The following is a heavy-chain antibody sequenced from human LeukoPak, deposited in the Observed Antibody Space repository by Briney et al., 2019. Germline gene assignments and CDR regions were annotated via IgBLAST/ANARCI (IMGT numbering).Heavy chain of an antibody. V-gene: IGHV1-8*01. CDR3: ARGRITMVRGVMIY. CDR1: GYTFTSYD. Sequence: APGKVSCKASGYTFTSYDINWVRQATGQGGEWMGWMNPNSGNTGYAQKFQGRVTMTRNTSISTAYMELSSLRSEDTAVYYCARGRITMVRGVMIYWGQGTLVTVSS. D-gene: IGHD3-10*01. J-gene: IGHJ4*02. CDR2: MNPNSGNT.